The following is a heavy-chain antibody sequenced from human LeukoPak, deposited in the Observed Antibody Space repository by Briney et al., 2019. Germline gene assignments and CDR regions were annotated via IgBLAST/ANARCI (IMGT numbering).Heavy chain of an antibody. Sequence: GGSLRLSCAASGFTFSSYSMNWVRQAPGKGLEWVSYISSSSNTIYYADSVKGRFTISRDNAKNSLYLQMNSLRTEDTALYYCAKGFSTSWYKWFDPWGQGTLVTVSS. CDR1: GFTFSSYS. CDR3: AKGFSTSWYKWFDP. D-gene: IGHD2-2*01. CDR2: ISSSSNTI. V-gene: IGHV3-48*01. J-gene: IGHJ5*02.